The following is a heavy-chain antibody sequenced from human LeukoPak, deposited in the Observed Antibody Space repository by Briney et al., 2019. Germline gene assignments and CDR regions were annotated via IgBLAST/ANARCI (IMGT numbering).Heavy chain of an antibody. J-gene: IGHJ5*02. CDR1: GFTFSFYS. V-gene: IGHV3-21*01. D-gene: IGHD2/OR15-2a*01. CDR2: ISSSGNYL. CDR3: VRDHQPEVPTSDNSPSA. Sequence: GGSLRLSCAASGFTFSFYSMHWVRQSPGKGLEWVACISSSGNYLYYADSVKGRFIISRDDDKNSLHLQMNILRAEDTAVYYCVRDHQPEVPTSDNSPSAWGQGTLVTVSS.